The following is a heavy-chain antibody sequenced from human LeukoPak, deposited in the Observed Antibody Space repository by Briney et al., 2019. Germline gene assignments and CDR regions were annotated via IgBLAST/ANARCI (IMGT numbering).Heavy chain of an antibody. J-gene: IGHJ4*02. Sequence: GRSLRLSCAASGFPFSSYGMHWVRQAPGKGLEGVAVISFDATNKYYPDSVKGRFTISRDNSKNTLFLQMNSLRAEDTAVYYCAKDSSADDSSGYSYYFDYWGQGTLVTVSS. CDR2: ISFDATNK. D-gene: IGHD3-22*01. CDR3: AKDSSADDSSGYSYYFDY. V-gene: IGHV3-30*18. CDR1: GFPFSSYG.